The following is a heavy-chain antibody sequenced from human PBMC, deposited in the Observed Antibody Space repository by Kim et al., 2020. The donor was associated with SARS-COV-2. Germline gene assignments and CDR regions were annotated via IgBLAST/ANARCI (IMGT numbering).Heavy chain of an antibody. V-gene: IGHV4-39*01. Sequence: SETLSLTCTVSGGSISSSSYYWGWIRQPPGKGLEWIGSIYYSGSTYYNPSLKSRVTISVDTSKNQFSLKLSSVTAADTAVYYCARAHDYGGILTLDAFDIWGQGTMVTVSS. D-gene: IGHD4-17*01. CDR3: ARAHDYGGILTLDAFDI. CDR2: IYYSGST. CDR1: GGSISSSSYY. J-gene: IGHJ3*02.